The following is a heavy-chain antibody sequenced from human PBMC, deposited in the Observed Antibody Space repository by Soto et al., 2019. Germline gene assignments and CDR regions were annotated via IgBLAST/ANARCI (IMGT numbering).Heavy chain of an antibody. CDR1: GFTFSNYA. Sequence: GGSLRLSCAASGFTFSNYAMHWVRQAPGEGLERVSYISSRSSTIFYAHSVKGRFTISRDNVKNSLYLQMNSLRAEYTAVYYCTSRTNGAFFIHWGKGILVTVSS. J-gene: IGHJ4*02. V-gene: IGHV3-48*04. D-gene: IGHD2-8*01. CDR3: TSRTNGAFFIH. CDR2: ISSRSSTI.